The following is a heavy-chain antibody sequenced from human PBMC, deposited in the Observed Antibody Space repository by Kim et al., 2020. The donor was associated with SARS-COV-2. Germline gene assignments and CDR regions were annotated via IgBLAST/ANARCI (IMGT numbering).Heavy chain of an antibody. J-gene: IGHJ3*02. D-gene: IGHD7-27*01. CDR3: ARHSGKSPLGAFDI. Sequence: SETLSLTCTVSGGSISSSSYYWGWIRQPPGKGLEWIGSIYYSGSTYYNPSLKSRVTISVDTSKNQFSLKLSSVTAADTAVYYCARHSGKSPLGAFDIWGQGTMVTVSS. V-gene: IGHV4-39*01. CDR2: IYYSGST. CDR1: GGSISSSSYY.